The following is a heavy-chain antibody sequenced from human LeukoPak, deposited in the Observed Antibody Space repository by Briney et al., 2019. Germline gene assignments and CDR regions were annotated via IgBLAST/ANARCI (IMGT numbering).Heavy chain of an antibody. CDR3: ATDSGYLLRCGD. D-gene: IGHD5-12*01. V-gene: IGHV3-30*03. Sequence: GGSLRLSCAASGFTFSGYGMHWVRQAPGKGLEWVAIISNDGSHEYYADSVKGRFTISRDNAKNSLYLQMNSLRAEDTAVYYCATDSGYLLRCGDWGQGTLVTVSS. CDR2: ISNDGSHE. J-gene: IGHJ4*02. CDR1: GFTFSGYG.